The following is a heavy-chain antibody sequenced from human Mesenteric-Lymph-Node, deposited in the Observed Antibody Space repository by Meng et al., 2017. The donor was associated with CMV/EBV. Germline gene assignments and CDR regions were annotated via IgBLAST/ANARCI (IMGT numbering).Heavy chain of an antibody. CDR3: TRDRSFDSRNGSPRTDY. V-gene: IGHV3-49*04. CDR2: IRSKPQGGTT. J-gene: IGHJ4*02. CDR1: GFSFGDYG. D-gene: IGHD1-1*01. Sequence: GGSLRLSCTTCGFSFGDYGMSWVRQAPGKGLEWVGFIRSKPQGGTTEYAASVKGRFTISRDDTKGIAYLQMNNLKTEDTGIYYCTRDRSFDSRNGSPRTDYWGQGTLVTVSS.